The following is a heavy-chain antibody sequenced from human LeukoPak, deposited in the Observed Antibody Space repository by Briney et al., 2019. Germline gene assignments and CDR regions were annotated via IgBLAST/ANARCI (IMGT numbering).Heavy chain of an antibody. CDR2: IHSGGST. Sequence: PGGSLRLSCAASGFTVSSNYMSWVRQAPGKGLEWVSVIHSGGSTYYADSVKGRFTISRDNSKNTLYLQMNSLRAEDTAVYYCARESGNTPYSSEEHWFDPWGQGTLVTVSS. CDR1: GFTVSSNY. J-gene: IGHJ5*02. V-gene: IGHV3-53*01. CDR3: ARESGNTPYSSEEHWFDP. D-gene: IGHD1-7*01.